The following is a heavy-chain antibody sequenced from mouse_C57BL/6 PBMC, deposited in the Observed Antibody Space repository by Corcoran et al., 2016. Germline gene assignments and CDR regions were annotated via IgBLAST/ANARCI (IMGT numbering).Heavy chain of an antibody. D-gene: IGHD1-1*01. CDR1: GYTFTTYG. CDR2: INTYSGVP. Sequence: QIQLVQSGPELKKPGETVKISCKASGYTFTTYGMSWVKQAPGKGLKWMGWINTYSGVPTYADDFKGRFAFSLETSASTAYLQINNLKNEETATYFSARLETTVAYWYCDVWGTGTTVTVSS. CDR3: ARLETTVAYWYCDV. V-gene: IGHV9-3*01. J-gene: IGHJ1*03.